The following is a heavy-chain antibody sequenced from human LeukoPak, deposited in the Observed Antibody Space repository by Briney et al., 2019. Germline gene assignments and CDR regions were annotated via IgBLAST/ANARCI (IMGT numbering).Heavy chain of an antibody. CDR1: GFTFNSDA. CDR2: ISYGGSNK. J-gene: IGHJ4*02. Sequence: GGSLRLSCAVSGFTFNSDAMHWVRQAPDKGLEWVAVISYGGSNKYYADSVRGRFTISRDNSKNTLYLQMNSLRAEDTAVYYCAKDLFHSSGWYYFDYWGQGTLVTVSS. CDR3: AKDLFHSSGWYYFDY. V-gene: IGHV3-30*04. D-gene: IGHD6-19*01.